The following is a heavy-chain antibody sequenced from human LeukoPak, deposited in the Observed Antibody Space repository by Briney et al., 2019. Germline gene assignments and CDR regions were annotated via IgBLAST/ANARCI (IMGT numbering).Heavy chain of an antibody. D-gene: IGHD5-18*01. CDR3: ASGTRGYSYGQFDY. J-gene: IGHJ4*02. CDR2: IYSDGST. V-gene: IGHV3-53*01. Sequence: GGSLRLSCAASGFTVSSNYMSWVRQAPGKGLEWVSVIYSDGSTYYADSVKGRFTISRDNAKNSLYLQMNSVRAEDTAVYYCASGTRGYSYGQFDYWGQGTLVTVSS. CDR1: GFTVSSNY.